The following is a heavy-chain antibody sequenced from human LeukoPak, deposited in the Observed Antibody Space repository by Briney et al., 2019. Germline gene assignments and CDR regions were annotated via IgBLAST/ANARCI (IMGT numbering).Heavy chain of an antibody. D-gene: IGHD1-26*01. J-gene: IGHJ4*02. CDR1: GFTFSIYA. V-gene: IGHV3-23*01. CDR2: ISGSGGST. CDR3: ARDMVSGPDFFDY. Sequence: GGSLRLSCAASGFTFSIYAMSWVRQAPGKGLEWVSGISGSGGSTHYADSVKGRLTISRDNSKNTLYLQMNSLRAEDTAVYYCARDMVSGPDFFDYWGLGTLVIVSS.